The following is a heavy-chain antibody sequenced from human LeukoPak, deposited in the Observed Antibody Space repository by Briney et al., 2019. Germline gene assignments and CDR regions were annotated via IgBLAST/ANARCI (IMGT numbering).Heavy chain of an antibody. Sequence: GGSLRLSCEASEFTFSSYSVNWVRQAPGKGLEWVSYISSSRSTIYYAESVKGRFTISRDNAKNSLYLQMNSLRVEDTAVYYCARSRGDSGSYPLDYWGQGSLVTVSS. CDR1: EFTFSSYS. D-gene: IGHD1-26*01. CDR2: ISSSRSTI. V-gene: IGHV3-48*01. CDR3: ARSRGDSGSYPLDY. J-gene: IGHJ4*02.